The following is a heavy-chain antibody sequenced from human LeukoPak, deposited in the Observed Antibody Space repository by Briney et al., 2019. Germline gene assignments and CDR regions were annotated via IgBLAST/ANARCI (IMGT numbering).Heavy chain of an antibody. V-gene: IGHV4-34*01. CDR2: TNHCVRT. Sequence: SQTLSLTCAVYGRSSSGYYWSWIRQPPGKGLEWIGETNHCVRTNYNPSPKSRVTISVDTSKNQFSLKLSSVTAADTAVYYCARGRRDTESLTYAYYYYMDVWGKGTTVTVSS. CDR3: ARGRRDTESLTYAYYYYMDV. J-gene: IGHJ6*03. D-gene: IGHD5-18*01. CDR1: GRSSSGYY.